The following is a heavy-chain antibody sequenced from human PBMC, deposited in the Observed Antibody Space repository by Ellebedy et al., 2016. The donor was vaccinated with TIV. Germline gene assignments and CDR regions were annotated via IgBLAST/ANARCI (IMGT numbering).Heavy chain of an antibody. J-gene: IGHJ4*02. V-gene: IGHV3-11*01. CDR1: GFSFSDYY. CDR2: ITSSGNTR. Sequence: GGSLRLXXAASGFSFSDYYMSWFRQAPGKGQEWISSITSSGNTRYYGDSVKGRFSVSRDNGKNSLSLQMNSLRAEDTAVYYCAKEDGGYVFDYWGQGTLVTVSS. D-gene: IGHD5-12*01. CDR3: AKEDGGYVFDY.